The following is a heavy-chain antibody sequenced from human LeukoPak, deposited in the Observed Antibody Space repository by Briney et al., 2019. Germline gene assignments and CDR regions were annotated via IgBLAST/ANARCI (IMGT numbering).Heavy chain of an antibody. Sequence: GGSLRLSCAASGFTFSKYGMNWVRQAPGKGLEWVSGITDSGVRTYYADSVKGRFTVSRDNSKNTLYLQMNSLRAEDTAVYYCAKDRSLVPAAIEGWGQGTLVTVSS. CDR2: ITDSGVRT. J-gene: IGHJ4*02. CDR1: GFTFSKYG. V-gene: IGHV3-23*01. CDR3: AKDRSLVPAAIEG. D-gene: IGHD2-2*02.